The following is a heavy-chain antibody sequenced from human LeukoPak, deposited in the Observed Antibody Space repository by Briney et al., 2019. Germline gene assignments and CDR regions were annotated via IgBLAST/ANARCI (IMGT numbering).Heavy chain of an antibody. D-gene: IGHD6-13*01. CDR1: GFTVSSNY. Sequence: PGGSLRLSCAASGFTVSSNYMSWVRQAPGKGLEWGSVIYSGGSTYYADSVKGRFTISRDNSKNTLYLQMNSLRAEDTAVYYCARVGGYSSSWSRYFDYWGQGTLVTVSS. V-gene: IGHV3-53*01. CDR2: IYSGGST. CDR3: ARVGGYSSSWSRYFDY. J-gene: IGHJ4*02.